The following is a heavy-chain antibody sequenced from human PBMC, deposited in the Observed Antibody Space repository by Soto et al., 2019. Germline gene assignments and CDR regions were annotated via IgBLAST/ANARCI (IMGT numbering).Heavy chain of an antibody. J-gene: IGHJ4*02. Sequence: VKVSCKASGYTFTSYAMHWVRQAPGQRLEWMGWINAGNGNTKYSQKFQGRVTITRDTSASTAYMELSSLRSEDTAVYYCARGQPDLYDYIWGSYQGPPGYWGQGTLVTVSS. CDR1: GYTFTSYA. V-gene: IGHV1-3*01. D-gene: IGHD3-16*01. CDR3: ARGQPDLYDYIWGSYQGPPGY. CDR2: INAGNGNT.